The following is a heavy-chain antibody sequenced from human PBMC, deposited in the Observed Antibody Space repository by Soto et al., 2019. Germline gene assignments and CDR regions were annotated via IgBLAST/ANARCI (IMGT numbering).Heavy chain of an antibody. Sequence: PSETLSLTCTVSGGSISSGGYYWSWIRQHPEKGLEWIGYISYSGSTDYNPSLRSRVSISMDTSKNQFSLKLSSVTAADTAVYYCARGGWPYNWNYNWFDPCGQGTRVTV. CDR2: ISYSGST. CDR1: GGSISSGGYY. D-gene: IGHD1-7*01. CDR3: ARGGWPYNWNYNWFDP. V-gene: IGHV4-31*03. J-gene: IGHJ5*02.